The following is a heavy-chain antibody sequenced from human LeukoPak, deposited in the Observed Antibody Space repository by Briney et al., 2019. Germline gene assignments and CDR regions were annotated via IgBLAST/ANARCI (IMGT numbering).Heavy chain of an antibody. Sequence: GGSLRLSCAASGFTFSSYSMNWVRQAPGKGLEWVSSIGSSSSYIYYADSVKGRFTISRDNAKNSLYLQMNSLRAEDTAVYYCASGVVPAATVDYWGQGTLVTVSS. J-gene: IGHJ4*02. V-gene: IGHV3-21*01. CDR1: GFTFSSYS. CDR3: ASGVVPAATVDY. D-gene: IGHD2-2*01. CDR2: IGSSSSYI.